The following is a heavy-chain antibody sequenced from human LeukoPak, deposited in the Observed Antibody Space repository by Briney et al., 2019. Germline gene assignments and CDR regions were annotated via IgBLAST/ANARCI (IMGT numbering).Heavy chain of an antibody. J-gene: IGHJ4*02. D-gene: IGHD3-22*01. CDR1: GFNFANHA. CDR2: ISGGGDIT. Sequence: QAGGSLRLSCAASGFNFANHAMSWVRQTAGKGLEWVSAISGGGDITYYADSVKGRFTISRDNTKDTLFLQMHSLRPGDTAVYYCARTPASPTYYYDSSGYFDYWGQGTLVTVSS. CDR3: ARTPASPTYYYDSSGYFDY. V-gene: IGHV3-23*01.